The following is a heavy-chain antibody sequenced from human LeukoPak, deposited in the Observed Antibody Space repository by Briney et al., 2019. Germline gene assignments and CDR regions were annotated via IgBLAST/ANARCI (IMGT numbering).Heavy chain of an antibody. CDR3: ARDLDYGDYVNYFDY. CDR1: GYTFTSYG. J-gene: IGHJ4*02. CDR2: ISAYNGNT. V-gene: IGHV1-18*01. Sequence: GASVKVSCKASGYTFTSYGISRVRQAPGQGLEWMGWISAYNGNTNYAQKLQGRVTMTTDTSTSTAYMELRSLRSDDTAVYYCARDLDYGDYVNYFDYWGQGTLVTVSS. D-gene: IGHD4-17*01.